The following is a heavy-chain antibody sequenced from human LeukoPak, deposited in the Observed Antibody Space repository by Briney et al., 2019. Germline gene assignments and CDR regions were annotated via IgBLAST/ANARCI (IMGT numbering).Heavy chain of an antibody. D-gene: IGHD3-3*01. Sequence: GGSLRLSCAASGFTFSSYWMSWVRQAPGKGLEWVANVKQDGSEKYYVDSVKGRFTISRDNSKNTLYLQMNSLRAEDTAVYYCATEDLWSGYPKLDYWGQGTLVTVSS. CDR1: GFTFSSYW. CDR3: ATEDLWSGYPKLDY. CDR2: VKQDGSEK. J-gene: IGHJ4*02. V-gene: IGHV3-7*03.